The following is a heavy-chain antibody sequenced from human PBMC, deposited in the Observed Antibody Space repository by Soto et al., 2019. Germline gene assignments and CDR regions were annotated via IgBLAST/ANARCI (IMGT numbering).Heavy chain of an antibody. J-gene: IGHJ4*02. CDR1: GFTFSSYI. D-gene: IGHD3-3*01. CDR2: ISSSSSTI. Sequence: PGGSLRLSCAASGFTFSSYIMNWVRQAPGKGLEWVSYISSSSSTIYYADSVKGRFTISRDNAKNSPYLQMNSLRDEDTAVYYCARDLSRITIFGVLPVTPVAFGYWGQGTLVTVSS. V-gene: IGHV3-48*02. CDR3: ARDLSRITIFGVLPVTPVAFGY.